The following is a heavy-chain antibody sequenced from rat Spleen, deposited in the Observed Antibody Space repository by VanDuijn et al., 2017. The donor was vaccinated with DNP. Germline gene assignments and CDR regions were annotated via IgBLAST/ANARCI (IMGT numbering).Heavy chain of an antibody. CDR1: GFTFSDYY. J-gene: IGHJ2*01. D-gene: IGHD5-1*01. CDR3: ARPGSPYYFDY. V-gene: IGHV5-7*01. CDR2: ISYNGGTP. Sequence: EVLLVESDGGLVQPGRSLKLSCAVSGFTFSDYYMAWVRQAPAKGLEWVATISYNGGTPYYRDSVKGRFTISRDNAKSTLYLQMDSLRSEDTATYYCARPGSPYYFDYWGQGVMVTVSS.